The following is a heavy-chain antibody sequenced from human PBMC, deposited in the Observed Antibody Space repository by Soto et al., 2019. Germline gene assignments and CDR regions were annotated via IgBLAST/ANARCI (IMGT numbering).Heavy chain of an antibody. Sequence: SETLSLTCAVYGGSFSGYYWSWIRQPPGKGLEWIGEINHSGSTNYNPSLKSRVTISVDTSKNQFSLKLSSVTAADTAVYYCARALTVLVPAAIWSSYYYGMDVWGQGTTVTV. D-gene: IGHD2-2*02. CDR1: GGSFSGYY. CDR2: INHSGST. J-gene: IGHJ6*02. V-gene: IGHV4-34*01. CDR3: ARALTVLVPAAIWSSYYYGMDV.